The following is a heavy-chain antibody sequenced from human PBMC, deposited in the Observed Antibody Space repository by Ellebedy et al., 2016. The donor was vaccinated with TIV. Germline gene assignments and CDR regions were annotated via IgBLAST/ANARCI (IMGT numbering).Heavy chain of an antibody. CDR3: AREGPDSRTYLDYFDY. D-gene: IGHD3-22*01. J-gene: IGHJ4*02. V-gene: IGHV3-74*01. CDR2: VDSDGRGI. Sequence: GESLKISXDASGFTFGNFWMHWVRQVPGKGLEWVSRVDSDGRGIDYATSVKGRFTISRDDAKSALYLQMDSLRVDDTAVYYCAREGPDSRTYLDYFDYWGRGTLVTVSS. CDR1: GFTFGNFW.